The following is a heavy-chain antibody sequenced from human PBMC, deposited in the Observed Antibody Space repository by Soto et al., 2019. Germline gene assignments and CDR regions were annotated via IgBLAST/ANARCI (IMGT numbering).Heavy chain of an antibody. V-gene: IGHV3-23*01. Sequence: GGSLRLSCAASGFTFSSYAVSWVRQAPGKGLEWVSAISGSGGSTYYADSVKGRFTISRDNSKNALYLQMNSLRAEDTAVYYCAKDQRTLTTPFDYWGQGTLVTVSS. CDR1: GFTFSSYA. CDR3: AKDQRTLTTPFDY. J-gene: IGHJ4*02. CDR2: ISGSGGST. D-gene: IGHD2-15*01.